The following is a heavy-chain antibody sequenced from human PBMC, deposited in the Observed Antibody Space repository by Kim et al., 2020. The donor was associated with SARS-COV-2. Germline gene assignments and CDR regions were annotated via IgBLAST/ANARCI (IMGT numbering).Heavy chain of an antibody. J-gene: IGHJ3*01. Sequence: GGSLRLSCAASGFAFDDYAMYWVRQTPGKGLEWVSLITGDGSSPYYAVSMRGRLTTSRDNSKNSLYLQLRGLTADDTGVYYCVKRSSRSDAFDLWGHGT. CDR2: ITGDGSSP. V-gene: IGHV3-43*02. CDR3: VKRSSRSDAFDL. CDR1: GFAFDDYA.